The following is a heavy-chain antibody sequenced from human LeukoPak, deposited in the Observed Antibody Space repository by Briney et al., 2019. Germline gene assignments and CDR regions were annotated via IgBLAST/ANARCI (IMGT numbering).Heavy chain of an antibody. D-gene: IGHD3-10*01. CDR2: IYYSGST. J-gene: IGHJ5*02. CDR1: GGSIRSNSYY. Sequence: PSETLSLTCTVSGGSIRSNSYYWGWIRQPPGTGLEWIGSIYYSGSTYYNPSLKSRVTIFVDTSKNQFSLKLSSVTAADTAVYYCARNRYYYGSGNYGVPNWFDPWGQGTLVTVSS. CDR3: ARNRYYYGSGNYGVPNWFDP. V-gene: IGHV4-39*01.